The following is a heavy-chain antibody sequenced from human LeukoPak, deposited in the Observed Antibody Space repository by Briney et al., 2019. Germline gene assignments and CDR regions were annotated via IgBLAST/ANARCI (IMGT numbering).Heavy chain of an antibody. D-gene: IGHD2-15*01. CDR1: GFTFTNSA. CDR2: IVVGSGNT. V-gene: IGHV1-58*02. Sequence: EASVKVSCKASGFTFTNSAMQWVRQARGQRLEWIGWIVVGSGNTNYAQKFQERVTITRDMSTSTAYMELSSLRSEDTAVYYCAAESSRREGVAYWGQGTLVTVSS. CDR3: AAESSRREGVAY. J-gene: IGHJ4*02.